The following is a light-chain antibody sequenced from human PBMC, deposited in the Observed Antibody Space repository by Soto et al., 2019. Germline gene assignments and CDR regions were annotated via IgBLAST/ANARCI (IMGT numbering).Light chain of an antibody. CDR1: QGISSY. V-gene: IGKV1-8*01. Sequence: AIRMTQSPSSLSASTGDRVTITCRASQGISSYLAWYQQKPGKVPKLLIYAASTLQSGVPSRFSGSGSGTDFTLTISCLQSEGFATYYCQQYYSYPRGTFGQGTKVEIK. CDR3: QQYYSYPRGT. J-gene: IGKJ1*01. CDR2: AAS.